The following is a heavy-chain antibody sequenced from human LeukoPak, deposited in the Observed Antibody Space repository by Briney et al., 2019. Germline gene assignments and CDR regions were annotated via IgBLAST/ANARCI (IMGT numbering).Heavy chain of an antibody. CDR3: ASTTQVTLEELYYFDY. J-gene: IGHJ4*02. CDR2: ISGSGGST. D-gene: IGHD1-1*01. CDR1: GFTFSSYA. V-gene: IGHV3-23*01. Sequence: PGGSLRLSCAASGFTFSSYAMSWVRQAPGKGLEWVSAISGSGGSTYYADSVKGRFTISRDNSKNTLYLQMNSLRAEDTAVYYCASTTQVTLEELYYFDYWGQGTLVTVSS.